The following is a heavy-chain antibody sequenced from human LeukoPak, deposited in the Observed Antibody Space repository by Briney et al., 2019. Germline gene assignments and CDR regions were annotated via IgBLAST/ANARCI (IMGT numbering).Heavy chain of an antibody. V-gene: IGHV4-30-4*01. Sequence: PSETLSLTCTDSGGSISSGDYSWSWIRQPPGKGLEWIGYIYYSGSTYYNPSLKSRVTISVDTSKNQFSLKLSSVTAADTAVYYCAREVAVTKNAYYFDYWGQGTLVTVSS. J-gene: IGHJ4*02. CDR3: AREVAVTKNAYYFDY. D-gene: IGHD2-21*02. CDR2: IYYSGST. CDR1: GGSISSGDYS.